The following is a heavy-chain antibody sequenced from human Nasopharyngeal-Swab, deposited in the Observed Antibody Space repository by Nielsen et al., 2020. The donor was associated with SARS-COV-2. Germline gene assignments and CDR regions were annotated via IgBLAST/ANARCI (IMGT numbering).Heavy chain of an antibody. V-gene: IGHV3-74*01. J-gene: IGHJ4*02. CDR3: VTYSVDTTMFEY. D-gene: IGHD5-18*01. Sequence: GGSLRLSFAASGFTFSSFGMHWVRQAPGKGLVWVSNISPDGGRSDYADSVKGRFTISRDNAKHMVYLQMTSLRADDTAVYYCVTYSVDTTMFEYWGQGTLVTVSS. CDR2: ISPDGGRS. CDR1: GFTFSSFG.